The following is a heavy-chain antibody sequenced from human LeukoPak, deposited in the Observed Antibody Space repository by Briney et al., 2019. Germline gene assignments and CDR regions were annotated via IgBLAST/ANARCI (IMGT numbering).Heavy chain of an antibody. Sequence: GGSLRLSCAASGFTFSSYGMHWVRQAPGKGLEWVAVISYDGSNKYYADSVKGRFTISRDNSKNTLYLQMNSLRAEDTAVYYCAKFPSTVVVAATADYWGQGTLVTVSS. CDR2: ISYDGSNK. D-gene: IGHD2-15*01. V-gene: IGHV3-30*18. J-gene: IGHJ4*02. CDR1: GFTFSSYG. CDR3: AKFPSTVVVAATADY.